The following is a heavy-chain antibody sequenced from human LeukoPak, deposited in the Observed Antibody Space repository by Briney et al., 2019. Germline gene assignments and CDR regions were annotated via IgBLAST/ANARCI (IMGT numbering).Heavy chain of an antibody. CDR3: AREWGRREGRIVVVPAAPFDP. CDR1: GGTFSSYA. V-gene: IGHV1-69*13. Sequence: SVKVSCKASGGTFSSYAISWVRQAPGQGLEWMGGIIPIFGTANYAQKFQGRVTITADESTSTAYMELSSLRSEDTAVYYCAREWGRREGRIVVVPAAPFDPWGQGTLVTASS. J-gene: IGHJ5*02. D-gene: IGHD2-2*01. CDR2: IIPIFGTA.